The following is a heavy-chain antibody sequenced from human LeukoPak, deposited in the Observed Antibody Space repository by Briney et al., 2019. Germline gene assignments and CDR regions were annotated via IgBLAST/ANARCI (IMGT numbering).Heavy chain of an antibody. CDR1: GFTSSSYW. Sequence: PGGSLRLSCAASGFTSSSYWMSWVRQAPGKGLEWVANIKRDGSEKYYVDSVKGRFTISRDNAKNSLYLQMNSLRAEDTAVYYCARDRGSSGWYEFDYWGQGTLVTVSS. V-gene: IGHV3-7*01. CDR2: IKRDGSEK. CDR3: ARDRGSSGWYEFDY. J-gene: IGHJ4*02. D-gene: IGHD6-19*01.